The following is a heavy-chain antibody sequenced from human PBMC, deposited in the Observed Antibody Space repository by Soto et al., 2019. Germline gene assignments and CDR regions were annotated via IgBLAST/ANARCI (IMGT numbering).Heavy chain of an antibody. CDR1: GYTFTSYG. D-gene: IGHD1-20*01. V-gene: IGHV1-18*01. CDR3: ARDYRYNTGEDAFDI. Sequence: QVQLVQSGAEVKKPGASVKVSCKASGYTFTSYGISWVRQAPGQGREWMGWISDYNGNTNYAQKLQGRVTMTTDTSTSTAYMELRSLRSEDTAVYYCARDYRYNTGEDAFDIWGQGTMVTVSS. J-gene: IGHJ3*02. CDR2: ISDYNGNT.